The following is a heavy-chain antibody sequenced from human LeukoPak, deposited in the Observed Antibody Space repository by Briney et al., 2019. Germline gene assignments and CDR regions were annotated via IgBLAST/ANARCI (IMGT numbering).Heavy chain of an antibody. D-gene: IGHD3-16*02. CDR3: ARARYDYVWGSYRYVDAFDI. CDR1: GYTFTSYY. J-gene: IGHJ3*02. CDR2: INPSGGRT. Sequence: ASVKVSCKTSGYTFTSYYVHWVRQAPGQGLEWMGIINPSGGRTIYAQKFQGRVSMTRDTSISAAYMELSRLRSDDTAVYYCARARYDYVWGSYRYVDAFDIWGQGTMVTVSS. V-gene: IGHV1-46*01.